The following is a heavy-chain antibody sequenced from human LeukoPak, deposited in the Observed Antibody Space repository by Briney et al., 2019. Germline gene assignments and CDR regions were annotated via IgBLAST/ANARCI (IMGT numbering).Heavy chain of an antibody. Sequence: HPGGSLRLSCATSGFTFTAYWMTWVRQAPGKGLQWVAHISRDGTETYFLDSVRGRFTISRDNAKNSLYLQMNSLRVEDTAVYYCTNGIYRTSYWGQGTLVTVSS. D-gene: IGHD4-4*01. CDR2: ISRDGTET. CDR1: GFTFTAYW. J-gene: IGHJ4*02. CDR3: TNGIYRTSY. V-gene: IGHV3-7*01.